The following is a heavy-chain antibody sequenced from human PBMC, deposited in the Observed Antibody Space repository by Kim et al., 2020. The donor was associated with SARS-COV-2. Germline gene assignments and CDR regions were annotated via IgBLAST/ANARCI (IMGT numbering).Heavy chain of an antibody. CDR3: AKDGDGYSYGFDDY. V-gene: IGHV3-23*01. J-gene: IGHJ4*02. Sequence: ADSVKGRFNIPRDNSKNARYLQRNSLRAEDTAVYYCAKDGDGYSYGFDDYWGQGTLVTVSS. D-gene: IGHD5-18*01.